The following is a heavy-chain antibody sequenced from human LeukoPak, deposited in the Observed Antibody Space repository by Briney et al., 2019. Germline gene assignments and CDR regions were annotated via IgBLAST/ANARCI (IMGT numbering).Heavy chain of an antibody. J-gene: IGHJ4*02. D-gene: IGHD4-17*01. CDR3: ARELLDYGDYGFDY. CDR1: GYTFTGYY. V-gene: IGHV1-2*02. Sequence: ASVKVSCKASGYTFTGYYMHWVRQAPGQGLEWMGWINPNSGGTNYAQKFQGRVTMTRDTSISTAYMELSSLRSEDTAVFYCARELLDYGDYGFDYGGQGTLVTVSS. CDR2: INPNSGGT.